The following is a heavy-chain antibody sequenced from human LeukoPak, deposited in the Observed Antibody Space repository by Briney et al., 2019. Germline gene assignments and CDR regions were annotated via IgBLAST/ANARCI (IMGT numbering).Heavy chain of an antibody. D-gene: IGHD3-22*01. Sequence: PGGSLRLSCAASGFTFNSYWMSWVRQAPGKGLEWVANVQQEGSEKYYVDSVKGRFTISRDNAKNSVYLQMNSLRVEDTAVYYCARDAPDSSGWPPFDFWGQGTLVTVSS. J-gene: IGHJ4*02. V-gene: IGHV3-7*01. CDR1: GFTFNSYW. CDR2: VQQEGSEK. CDR3: ARDAPDSSGWPPFDF.